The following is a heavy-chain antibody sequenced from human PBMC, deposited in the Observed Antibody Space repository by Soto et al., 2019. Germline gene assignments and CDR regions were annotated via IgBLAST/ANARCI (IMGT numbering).Heavy chain of an antibody. CDR2: IGGSDAER. D-gene: IGHD6-19*01. J-gene: IGHJ5*02. Sequence: PGGSLRLSCAASGFTFRNFAMSWVRQAPGKGLEWVSSIGGSDAERNYADSVKGRFTISRDNSKDTLYLQLNSLRTEDTAIYFCAKDAVAFNGQWDWFDPWGQ. CDR1: GFTFRNFA. CDR3: AKDAVAFNGQWDWFDP. V-gene: IGHV3-23*01.